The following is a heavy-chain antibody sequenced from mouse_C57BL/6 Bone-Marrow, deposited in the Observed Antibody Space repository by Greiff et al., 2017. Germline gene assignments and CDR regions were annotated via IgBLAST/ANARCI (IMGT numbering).Heavy chain of an antibody. D-gene: IGHD4-1*02. Sequence: VQRVESGPGLVQPSQSLSITCTVSGFSLTSYGVHWVRQSPGKGLEWLGVIWRGGSTDYNAAFMSSLSITKDNSKSQVFFKMNSLQADDTAIYYCAKKSAPSTGSWFAYWGQGTLVTVSA. V-gene: IGHV2-5*01. CDR3: AKKSAPSTGSWFAY. CDR2: IWRGGST. CDR1: GFSLTSYG. J-gene: IGHJ3*01.